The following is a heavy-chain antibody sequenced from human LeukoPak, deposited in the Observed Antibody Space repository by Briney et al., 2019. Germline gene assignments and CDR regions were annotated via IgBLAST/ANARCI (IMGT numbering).Heavy chain of an antibody. CDR1: GYTLTDLS. Sequence: ASVKVSCKVSGYTLTDLSIHWVRQAPGKGLEWMGGSDPEDGEAIYAQKFQGRVTMTEDTSTDTAYMELSSLRSEDTAVYYCATRSSGWYLGLWGRGTLVTVSS. D-gene: IGHD6-19*01. V-gene: IGHV1-24*01. CDR2: SDPEDGEA. CDR3: ATRSSGWYLGL. J-gene: IGHJ2*01.